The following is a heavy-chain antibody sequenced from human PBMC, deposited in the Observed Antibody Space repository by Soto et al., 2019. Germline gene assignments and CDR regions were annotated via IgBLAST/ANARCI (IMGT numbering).Heavy chain of an antibody. CDR3: ARTRHYYGSGSYFGAFDI. CDR2: ISSSRSYI. Sequence: GGSLRLSCAASGFTFSSYSMNWVRQAPGKGLEWVSSISSSRSYIYYADSVKGRFTISRDNAKNSLYLQMNSLRAEDTALYYCARTRHYYGSGSYFGAFDIWGQGTMVTVSS. V-gene: IGHV3-21*01. J-gene: IGHJ3*02. D-gene: IGHD3-10*01. CDR1: GFTFSSYS.